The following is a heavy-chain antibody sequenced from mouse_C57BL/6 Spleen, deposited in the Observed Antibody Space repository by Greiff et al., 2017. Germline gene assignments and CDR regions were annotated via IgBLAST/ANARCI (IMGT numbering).Heavy chain of an antibody. D-gene: IGHD1-1*01. V-gene: IGHV1-66*01. CDR1: GYSFTGYY. J-gene: IGHJ4*01. CDR2: IYPGSGNT. Sequence: VKLPQSGPELVKPGASVKISCKASGYSFTGYYIHWVKQRPGQGLEWIGWIYPGSGNTKYNEKFKGKATLTAYTSSSTAYMHLSSLTSDDSAVYYCARSGSEGAMDYWGQGTSVTVSS. CDR3: ARSGSEGAMDY.